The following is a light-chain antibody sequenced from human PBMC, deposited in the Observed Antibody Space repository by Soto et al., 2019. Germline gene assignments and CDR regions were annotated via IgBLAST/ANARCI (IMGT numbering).Light chain of an antibody. CDR3: QQYNNWPPLVT. CDR2: GAS. J-gene: IGKJ1*01. CDR1: QSVSST. Sequence: EIVMKQSPATLSVSPGERATLSCRASQSVSSTLAWYQQKPGQAPRLLIYGASTRATGIPARFSGSGSGTEFTLTISSLQSEDFAVYYCQQYNNWPPLVTFGQGTKVDVK. V-gene: IGKV3-15*01.